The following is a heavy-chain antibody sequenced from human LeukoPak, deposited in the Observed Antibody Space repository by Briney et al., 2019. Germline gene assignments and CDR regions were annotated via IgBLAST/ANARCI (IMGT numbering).Heavy chain of an antibody. V-gene: IGHV3-30-3*01. CDR1: GFTFSSYA. D-gene: IGHD3-3*01. CDR3: AKAGYDFWSGYSQNPYYYYYMDV. J-gene: IGHJ6*03. CDR2: ISYDGSNK. Sequence: GGSLRLSCAASGFTFSSYAMHWVRQAPGEGLEWVAVISYDGSNKYYADSVKGRFTISRDNSKNTLYLQMNSLRAEDTAVYYCAKAGYDFWSGYSQNPYYYYYMDVWGKGTTVTVSS.